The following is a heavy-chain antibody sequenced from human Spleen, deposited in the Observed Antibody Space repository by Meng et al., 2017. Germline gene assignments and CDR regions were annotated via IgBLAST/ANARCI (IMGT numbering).Heavy chain of an antibody. V-gene: IGHV3-74*01. Sequence: EVQLVESGGGLVQPGESLRLSCAASGFTFSSYWMHWVRQAPGKGLMWVSRVNTDESNRDYADSVRGRFTISRDNSKNTLYLQMNSLRAEDTAVYYCVGGYYYGDYWGQGTLVTVSS. J-gene: IGHJ4*02. CDR3: VGGYYYGDY. CDR2: VNTDESNR. CDR1: GFTFSSYW. D-gene: IGHD5-18*01.